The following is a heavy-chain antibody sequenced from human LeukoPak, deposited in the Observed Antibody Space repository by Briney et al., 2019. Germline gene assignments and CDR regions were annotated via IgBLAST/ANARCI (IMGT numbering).Heavy chain of an antibody. CDR2: IYHSGST. D-gene: IGHD1-26*01. CDR1: GGSISSSNFY. Sequence: ETLSLTCTVSGGSISSSNFYWGWIRQPPGKGLEWIGSIYHSGSTYYNPSLKSRVTISVDTSKNQFSLKLSSVTAADTAVYYCARSRYSGSYVLDYWGQGTLVTVSS. CDR3: ARSRYSGSYVLDY. J-gene: IGHJ4*02. V-gene: IGHV4-39*07.